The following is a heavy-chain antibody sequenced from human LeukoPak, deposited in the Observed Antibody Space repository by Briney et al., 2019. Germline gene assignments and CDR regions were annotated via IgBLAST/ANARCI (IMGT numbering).Heavy chain of an antibody. CDR3: AAFRREWEPY. Sequence: PGGSLRLSCAASGFSFSYHWMNWVRQAPGKGLEWVANINQDGSVKYYVDSVKGRFTISRDNAKNLLYLQMNSLRAEDTAVYYCAAFRREWEPYWGQGTLVTVSS. CDR1: GFSFSYHW. CDR2: INQDGSVK. D-gene: IGHD1-26*01. V-gene: IGHV3-7*05. J-gene: IGHJ4*02.